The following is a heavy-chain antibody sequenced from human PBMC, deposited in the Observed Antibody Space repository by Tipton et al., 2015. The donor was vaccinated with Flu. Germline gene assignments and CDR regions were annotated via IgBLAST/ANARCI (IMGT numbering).Heavy chain of an antibody. V-gene: IGHV3-30-3*01. CDR2: ISGNGGST. CDR1: GFTFSIYA. Sequence: SLRLSCAASGFTFSIYAMHWVRQAPGKGPEWVAVISGNGGSTYYADAVKDRFTISRDDSKNTLYLQMDSLRVEDTALYYCARVGSWTERGGLDDNWGQGTLVTVSS. CDR3: ARVGSWTERGGLDDN. J-gene: IGHJ4*02. D-gene: IGHD3/OR15-3a*01.